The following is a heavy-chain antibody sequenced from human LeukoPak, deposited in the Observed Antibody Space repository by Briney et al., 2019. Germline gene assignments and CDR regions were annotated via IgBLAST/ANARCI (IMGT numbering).Heavy chain of an antibody. CDR3: AIHCTGGSCSRSYYFDY. V-gene: IGHV1-3*01. Sequence: ASVKVSCKASGYTFSSYAMQWVRQAPGQRLEWMGWINAGNGDTKYAQKFQGRVTITRGTSASTAYMDLSSLRSEDTAVYYCAIHCTGGSCSRSYYFDYWGQGTLVTVSS. D-gene: IGHD2-15*01. CDR2: INAGNGDT. J-gene: IGHJ4*02. CDR1: GYTFSSYA.